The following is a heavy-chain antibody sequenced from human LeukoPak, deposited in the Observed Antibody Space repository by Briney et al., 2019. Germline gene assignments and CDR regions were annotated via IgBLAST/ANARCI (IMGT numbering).Heavy chain of an antibody. CDR1: GGSIISYY. D-gene: IGHD3-10*01. V-gene: IGHV4-59*08. Sequence: PSETLSLTCTVSGGSIISYYWSWIRQPPGKGLEWIGHVYYSGSTNYNPSLKSQVTISVDTSKNQFSLKLSSVTAADTAVYYCARHGGSGPTAFDIWGQGTMVTVSS. CDR3: ARHGGSGPTAFDI. J-gene: IGHJ3*02. CDR2: VYYSGST.